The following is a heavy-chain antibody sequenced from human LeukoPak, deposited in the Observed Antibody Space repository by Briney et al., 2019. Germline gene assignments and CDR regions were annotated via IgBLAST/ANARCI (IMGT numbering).Heavy chain of an antibody. CDR2: IRSKANGYAT. V-gene: IGHV3-73*01. Sequence: GGSLRLSCAASGFTFSGSAMHCVRQASGKGLEWVGNIRSKANGYATAYSASVKGRFSISRDDSKNKAYLQMNSLKTEDTAVYYCTRLGEYSSSWDDYWGQGTLVTVSS. J-gene: IGHJ4*02. CDR3: TRLGEYSSSWDDY. CDR1: GFTFSGSA. D-gene: IGHD6-13*01.